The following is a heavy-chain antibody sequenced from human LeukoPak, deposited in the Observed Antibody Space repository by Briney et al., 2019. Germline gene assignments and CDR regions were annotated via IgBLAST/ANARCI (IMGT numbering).Heavy chain of an antibody. J-gene: IGHJ6*02. CDR1: GFTFSSYA. D-gene: IGHD3-10*01. CDR2: ISYDGSNK. Sequence: PGRSLRLSCAASGFTFSSYAMHWVRQAPGKGLEWVAVISYDGSNKYYADSVKGRFTISRDNSKNTLYLQMNSLRAEDTAVYYCARDRRYGSGSGSRYYGMDVWGQGTTVTVSS. V-gene: IGHV3-30-3*01. CDR3: ARDRRYGSGSGSRYYGMDV.